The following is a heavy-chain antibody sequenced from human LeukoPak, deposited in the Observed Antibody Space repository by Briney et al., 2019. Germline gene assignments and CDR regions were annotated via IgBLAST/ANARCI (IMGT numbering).Heavy chain of an antibody. V-gene: IGHV3-74*01. CDR2: SDGGGSST. J-gene: IGHJ4*01. CDR1: GFTFSSHW. Sequence: GGSLRLSCAASGFTFSSHWMHWVRHVPGKGLVWVSRSDGGGSSTSYADSVKGLFSISRDNARSTLYLQMNSLRAEDTAMYYCARGPGSSGGAYVGDYWGHGTLVTVSP. CDR3: ARGPGSSGGAYVGDY. D-gene: IGHD3-22*01.